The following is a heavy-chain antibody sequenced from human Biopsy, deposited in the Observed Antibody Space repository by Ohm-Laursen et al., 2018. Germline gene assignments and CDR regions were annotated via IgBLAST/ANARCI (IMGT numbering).Heavy chain of an antibody. J-gene: IGHJ4*02. CDR1: SYTFTDYN. V-gene: IGHV1-2*02. CDR2: ISCKTGAT. CDR3: ARDPLNGHKHFDY. Sequence: GASVKVSCKASSYTFTDYNIHWMRQAPGQGLEWMGYISCKTGATNYAQKFQGTATMTRDTSISTAYLALGSLRSADTAIYYCARDPLNGHKHFDYWGQGSLVTVSS. D-gene: IGHD2-8*01.